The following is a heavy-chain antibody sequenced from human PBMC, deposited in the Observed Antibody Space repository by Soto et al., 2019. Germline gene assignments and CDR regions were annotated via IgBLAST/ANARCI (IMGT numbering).Heavy chain of an antibody. D-gene: IGHD4-17*01. CDR3: ARERVPLTTVTTSFNY. Sequence: ASVKVSCKAYRYTVTGYYMHWVRQAPGQGLEWMGWINPNSGGTNYAQKFQGRVTMTRDTSISTAYMELSRLRSDDTAVYYCARERVPLTTVTTSFNYWSQGTRVPVSS. CDR1: RYTVTGYY. V-gene: IGHV1-2*02. CDR2: INPNSGGT. J-gene: IGHJ4*02.